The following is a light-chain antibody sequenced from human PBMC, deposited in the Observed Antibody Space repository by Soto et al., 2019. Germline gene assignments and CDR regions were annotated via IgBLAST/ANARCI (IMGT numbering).Light chain of an antibody. CDR2: DAS. Sequence: DVQMTQSPSTLSASVGARVTITSRASQRISNWLAWYQQKPGKAPKLLIYDASSLESGVPSRFSGSGAGTEFSLTISSLQPDDVATYYCQKYNSAPWTFGQGTKVDVK. J-gene: IGKJ1*01. V-gene: IGKV1-5*01. CDR1: QRISNW. CDR3: QKYNSAPWT.